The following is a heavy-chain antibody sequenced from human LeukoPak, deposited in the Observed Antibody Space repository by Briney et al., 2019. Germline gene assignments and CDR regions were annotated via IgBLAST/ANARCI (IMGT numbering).Heavy chain of an antibody. Sequence: SETLSLTCAFYGGSFSGYSLTWIRQPPGKGLEWIGEINHSGINHFNPSLKSRVTISADTSKKQVFLNLSSVTAADTAVYYCAKKKVVVMVNQYYYYYGLDVWAQGTRVTVSS. J-gene: IGHJ6*02. CDR2: INHSGIN. V-gene: IGHV4-34*01. D-gene: IGHD5-18*01. CDR1: GGSFSGYS. CDR3: AKKKVVVMVNQYYYYYGLDV.